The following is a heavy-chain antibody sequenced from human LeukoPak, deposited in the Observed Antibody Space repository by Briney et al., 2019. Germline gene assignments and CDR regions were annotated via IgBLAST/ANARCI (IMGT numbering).Heavy chain of an antibody. CDR3: ARESQQFWSVGALDV. J-gene: IGHJ6*02. CDR1: EFLFSNYW. CDR2: IDSDGSPT. V-gene: IGHV3-74*01. Sequence: GGSLRLSCAASEFLFSNYWMHWVRQAPGEGLVWVSRIDSDGSPTTYADSVEGRFTISRDNAHNMLYLQMNSLTAEDTAVYFCARESQQFWSVGALDVWGQGTTVTVSS. D-gene: IGHD3-3*01.